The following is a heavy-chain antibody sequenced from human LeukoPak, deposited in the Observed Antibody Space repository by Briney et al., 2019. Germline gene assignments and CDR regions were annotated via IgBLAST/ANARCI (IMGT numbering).Heavy chain of an antibody. CDR2: ILPDGSQK. J-gene: IGHJ4*02. CDR3: GRLAHNAWYAIDH. V-gene: IGHV3-7*01. Sequence: PGRSLRLSCVVSNFTFSYYWMTWVRQAPGKGLEWVAHILPDGSQKYYVDSAKGRFTISRDNPKISLYLQINSLRVDDTAVYYCGRLAHNAWYAIDHWGQGTLVTVSS. D-gene: IGHD6-13*01. CDR1: NFTFSYYW.